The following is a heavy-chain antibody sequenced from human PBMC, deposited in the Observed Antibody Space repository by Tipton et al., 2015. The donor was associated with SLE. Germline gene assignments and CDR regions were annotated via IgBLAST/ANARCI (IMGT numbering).Heavy chain of an antibody. J-gene: IGHJ6*03. Sequence: RSLRLSCGASGFTLSSVAMHWVRQAPGKGLEWVAVISYDESHKYYSDSVKGRFTISRDNSKNTLYLQMKSLRPDDTAVDYCWLDGNSSYMDVWGKGTTVTVSS. V-gene: IGHV3-30*04. CDR3: WLDGNSSYMDV. CDR1: GFTLSSVA. CDR2: ISYDESHK. D-gene: IGHD3-9*01.